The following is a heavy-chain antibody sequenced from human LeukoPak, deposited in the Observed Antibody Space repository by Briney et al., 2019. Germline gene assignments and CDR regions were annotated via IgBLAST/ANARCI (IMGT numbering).Heavy chain of an antibody. J-gene: IGHJ4*02. Sequence: SVKVSCKASGGTFSSYAISWVRQAPGQGLEWMGGIIPIFGTANFAQRFQGRVTITTDESTSTAYMELSSLRSEDTAVYYCAREQVATSTFDYWGQGTLVTVSS. V-gene: IGHV1-69*05. D-gene: IGHD5-12*01. CDR2: IIPIFGTA. CDR3: AREQVATSTFDY. CDR1: GGTFSSYA.